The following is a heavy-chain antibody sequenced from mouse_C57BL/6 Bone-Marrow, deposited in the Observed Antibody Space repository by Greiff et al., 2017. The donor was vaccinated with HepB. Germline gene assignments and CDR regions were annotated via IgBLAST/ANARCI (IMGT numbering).Heavy chain of an antibody. CDR3: AREGNPWFAY. Sequence: VQLQQPGAELVKPGASVKMSCKASGYTFTSYWITWVKQRPGQGLEWIGDIYPGSGSTNYNEKFKSKATLTVDTSSSTAYMLLSSLTSEASAVYYCAREGNPWFAYWGQGTLVTVSA. CDR1: GYTFTSYW. V-gene: IGHV1-55*01. D-gene: IGHD2-1*01. CDR2: IYPGSGST. J-gene: IGHJ3*01.